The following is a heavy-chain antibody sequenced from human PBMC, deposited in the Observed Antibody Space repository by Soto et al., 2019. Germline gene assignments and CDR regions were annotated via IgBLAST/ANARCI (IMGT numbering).Heavy chain of an antibody. CDR1: GGSISSDGDYYR. Sequence: QMQLQESGPGLVSPSQTLSLTCTVSGGSISSDGDYYRWSWIRQHPGKGLEWIGYIYDSGSPYYRPSLERRVTVSVDTSKNQSSLKLSSLIAAVTAAYYCARVPQNYFGPWGQGIQVTVSS. CDR2: IYDSGSP. J-gene: IGHJ4*02. CDR3: ARVPQNYFGP. V-gene: IGHV4-31*03.